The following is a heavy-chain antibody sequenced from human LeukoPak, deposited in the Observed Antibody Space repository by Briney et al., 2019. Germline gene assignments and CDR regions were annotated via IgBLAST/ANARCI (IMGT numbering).Heavy chain of an antibody. CDR1: GGTFSSYA. V-gene: IGHV1-69*05. D-gene: IGHD3-3*01. J-gene: IGHJ4*02. CDR3: ARQNTIFGVDPFDY. Sequence: SVKVSCKASGGTFSSYAISWVRQAPGQGLEWMGGIIPIFGTANYAQKLQGRVTMTTDTSTSTAYMELRSLRSDDTAVYYCARQNTIFGVDPFDYWGQGTLVTVSS. CDR2: IIPIFGTA.